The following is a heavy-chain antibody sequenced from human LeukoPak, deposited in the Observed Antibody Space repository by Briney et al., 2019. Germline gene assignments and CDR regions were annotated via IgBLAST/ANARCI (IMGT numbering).Heavy chain of an antibody. CDR3: ATKQWLAPPPDS. V-gene: IGHV3-74*01. CDR2: INTDGTVT. CDR1: GFSFSKYW. Sequence: GGSLRLSCAASGFSFSKYWMLWVRHAPGKGLESVSRINTDGTVTTYADSVKGRFTVSRDNADNTMFLQMNSVRDEDTAVYYCATKQWLAPPPDSWGQGTPVTVSS. D-gene: IGHD6-19*01. J-gene: IGHJ4*02.